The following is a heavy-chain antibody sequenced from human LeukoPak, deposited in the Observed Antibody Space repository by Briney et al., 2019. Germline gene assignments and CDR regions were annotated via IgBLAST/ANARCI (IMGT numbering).Heavy chain of an antibody. CDR1: GFTFNNYA. V-gene: IGHV3-23*01. CDR2: VSGRGYST. J-gene: IGHJ6*02. Sequence: PGGSLRLSCAASGFTFNNYAMTWVRQAPGKGLEWVSAVSGRGYSTYYADSVKGRFTISRDNSKNTLYLQMNSLRAEDTAVYHCAKAPPAATNYYYGMDVWGQGTTVTVSS. CDR3: AKAPPAATNYYYGMDV. D-gene: IGHD2-15*01.